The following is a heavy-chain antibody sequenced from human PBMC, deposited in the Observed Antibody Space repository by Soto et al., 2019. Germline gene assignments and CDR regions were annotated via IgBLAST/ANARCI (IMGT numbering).Heavy chain of an antibody. D-gene: IGHD3-16*01. V-gene: IGHV1-69*13. J-gene: IGHJ6*02. CDR2: IIPIFGTA. Sequence: ASVKVSCKASGGTFSSYAISWVRQAPGQGLEWMGGIIPIFGTANYAQKFQGRVTITADESTGPAYMELSSLRSEDTAVYYCARGQNWGVYYYYGMDVWGQGTTVTVSS. CDR3: ARGQNWGVYYYYGMDV. CDR1: GGTFSSYA.